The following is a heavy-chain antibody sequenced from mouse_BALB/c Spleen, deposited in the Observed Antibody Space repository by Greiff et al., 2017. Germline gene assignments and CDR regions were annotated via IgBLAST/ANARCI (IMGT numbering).Heavy chain of an antibody. CDR3: NAIRGFDGYYAMGF. CDR2: IDPENGDT. D-gene: IGHD2-3*01. CDR1: GFNIKDYY. Sequence: EVQLQQSGAELVRSGASVKLSCTASGFNIKDYYMHWVKQRPEQGLEWIGWIDPENGDTEYAPKFQGKATMTADTSSNTAYLQLSSLTSEDTAVYYCNAIRGFDGYYAMGFWGQGTSVTVSS. V-gene: IGHV14-4*02. J-gene: IGHJ4*01.